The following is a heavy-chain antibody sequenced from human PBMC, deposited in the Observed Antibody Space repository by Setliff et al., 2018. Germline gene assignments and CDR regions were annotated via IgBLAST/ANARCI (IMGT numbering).Heavy chain of an antibody. V-gene: IGHV1-18*04. J-gene: IGHJ3*02. CDR1: GYPFTSYG. CDR2: IVTYNDDT. D-gene: IGHD3-10*01. CDR3: ARHGSSGKFDASDI. Sequence: ASVKVSCKASGYPFTSYGVNWVRQVPGQGLEWMGRIVTYNDDTYYPRKFQGRVTMTTDTSTSTAYMELRSLTSDDTAVYYCARHGSSGKFDASDIWGQGTMVTVSS.